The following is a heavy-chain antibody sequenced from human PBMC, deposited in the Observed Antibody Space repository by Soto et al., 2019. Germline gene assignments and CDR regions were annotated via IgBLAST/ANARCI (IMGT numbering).Heavy chain of an antibody. CDR1: GGTFSRYT. V-gene: IGHV1-69*02. Sequence: QVQLVQSGAAVKKPGSSVKVSCQASGGTFSRYTISWVRQAPGQGLEWMGRIIPILDIPNYAQNFQGRVTITADKATSTAYMEMSSLRYHDTAVYYCASHFTGVLVLGASPPGGDNYGWDVWGQGTKVTVSS. J-gene: IGHJ6*02. CDR3: ASHFTGVLVLGASPPGGDNYGWDV. D-gene: IGHD2-8*02. CDR2: IIPILDIP.